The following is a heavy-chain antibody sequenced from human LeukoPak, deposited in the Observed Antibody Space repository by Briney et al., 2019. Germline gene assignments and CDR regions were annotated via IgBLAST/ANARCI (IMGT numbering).Heavy chain of an antibody. Sequence: PSETLSLTCTVSGGSINNYYWGWVRQTPGKGLECIGYIYYTGSTNYNPSLKSRITMSVDTSTNQFSLKLSSVTAADTAVYYCARLSSGSNPPFDYWGQGTLVTVSS. CDR1: GGSINNYY. CDR2: IYYTGST. D-gene: IGHD3-22*01. V-gene: IGHV4-59*08. CDR3: ARLSSGSNPPFDY. J-gene: IGHJ4*02.